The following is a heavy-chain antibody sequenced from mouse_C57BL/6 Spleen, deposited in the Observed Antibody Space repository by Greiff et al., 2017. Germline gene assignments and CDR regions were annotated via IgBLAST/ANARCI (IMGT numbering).Heavy chain of an antibody. CDR1: GFTFSDYY. D-gene: IGHD1-1*01. CDR2: ISNGGGST. Sequence: EVQLVESGGGLVQPGGSLKLSCAASGFTFSDYYMYWVRQTPEKRLEWVAYISNGGGSTYYPDTVKGRFTISRDNAKNTLYLQMSRLKSEDTAMYYCARPTTPSYFDVWGTGTTVTVSS. J-gene: IGHJ1*03. CDR3: ARPTTPSYFDV. V-gene: IGHV5-12*01.